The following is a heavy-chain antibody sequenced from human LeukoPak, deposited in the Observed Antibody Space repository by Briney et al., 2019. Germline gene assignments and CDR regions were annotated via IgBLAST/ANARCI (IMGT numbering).Heavy chain of an antibody. Sequence: SETLSLTCTVSGGSISSYYWSWIRQPPGKGPEWIGDIYYSGYTNYTPSLKSRVTISVDTSKNQFSLKLSSVTAADTAVYYCTRETSQKGAHYMDVWGKGTTVTISS. J-gene: IGHJ6*03. D-gene: IGHD3-16*01. CDR3: TRETSQKGAHYMDV. CDR1: GGSISSYY. V-gene: IGHV4-59*01. CDR2: IYYSGYT.